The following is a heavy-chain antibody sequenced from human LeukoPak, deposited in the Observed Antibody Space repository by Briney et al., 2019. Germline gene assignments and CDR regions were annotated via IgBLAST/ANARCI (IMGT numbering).Heavy chain of an antibody. CDR3: AKESAAAGYFDY. CDR1: EFTFSSSA. V-gene: IGHV3-23*01. Sequence: GGSLRLSCAASEFTFSSSAMSWVRQAPGKGLEWVSVISKSGDFTYYADSVKGWFTISRDSSKNTLNLQMNSLRAEDTAVYYCAKESAAAGYFDYWGLGTLVTVSS. CDR2: ISKSGDFT. D-gene: IGHD6-13*01. J-gene: IGHJ4*01.